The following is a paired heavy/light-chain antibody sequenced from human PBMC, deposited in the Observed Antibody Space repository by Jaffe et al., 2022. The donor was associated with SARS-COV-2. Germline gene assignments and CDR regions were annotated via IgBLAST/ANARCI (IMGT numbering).Light chain of an antibody. CDR2: KVS. V-gene: IGKV2-30*01. CDR1: QSLLFSDGDAY. J-gene: IGKJ2*01. Sequence: DLVMTQSPLSLPVTLGQPASISCRSSQSLLFSDGDAYLNWLHQRPGHSPRRLIYKVSIRDSGVPDRFSGSGSGTDFTLKISRVEAEDVGTYYCMQGTHWPFTFGQGTKLEIK. CDR3: MQGTHWPFT.
Heavy chain of an antibody. Sequence: EVQLVGSGGGLVQPGGSLRLSCEASGFSFNIYWMYWVRQAPGKGLVWVSRINSDGSSTIYADSVKGRFTVSRDNAKNTVYLQMNSLRAEDTAVYYCTVLTTNDWFDLWGQGIPVTVSS. CDR2: INSDGSST. CDR1: GFSFNIYW. D-gene: IGHD4-4*01. V-gene: IGHV3-74*01. J-gene: IGHJ5*02. CDR3: TVLTTNDWFDL.